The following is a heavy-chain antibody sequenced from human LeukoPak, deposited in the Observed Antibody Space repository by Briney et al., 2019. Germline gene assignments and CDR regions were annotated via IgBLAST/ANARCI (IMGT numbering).Heavy chain of an antibody. V-gene: IGHV3-23*01. CDR2: ISGSGGST. CDR3: ARKVIVVVTAQDYYGMDV. CDR1: GFTFSSYA. D-gene: IGHD2-21*02. J-gene: IGHJ6*02. Sequence: PGGSLRLSCAASGFTFSSYAMSWVRLAPGKGLEWVSAISGSGGSTYYADSVKGRFTISRDNSKNTLYLQMNSLRAEDTAVYYCARKVIVVVTAQDYYGMDVWGQGTTVTVSS.